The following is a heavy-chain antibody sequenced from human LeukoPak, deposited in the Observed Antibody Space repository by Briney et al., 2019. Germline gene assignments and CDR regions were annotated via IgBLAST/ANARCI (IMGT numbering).Heavy chain of an antibody. D-gene: IGHD3-3*01. Sequence: PSETLSLTCTVSGGSISDYYWSWIRQAPGKGLEWIGYIYYSGSTNYNPSLKSRVTISVDTSKNQFSLKLSSVTAADTAVYYCARDYLGDAFDIWGQGTMVTVSS. V-gene: IGHV4-59*12. CDR1: GGSISDYY. CDR2: IYYSGST. CDR3: ARDYLGDAFDI. J-gene: IGHJ3*02.